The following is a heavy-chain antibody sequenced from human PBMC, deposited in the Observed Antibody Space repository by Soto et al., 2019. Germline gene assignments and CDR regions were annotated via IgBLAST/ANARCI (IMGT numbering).Heavy chain of an antibody. J-gene: IGHJ4*02. V-gene: IGHV4-30-4*02. CDR3: ARDSYNFDD. Sequence: SETLSLTCSVSGGSISSGYYYWSWIRQPPGKGLEWIGNIYYSGNTYYNPSLKSRLIISIDTSKNQFSLKLRSVTAADTAVYYCARDSYNFDDWGQGSLVTVSS. CDR1: GGSISSGYYY. CDR2: IYYSGNT. D-gene: IGHD5-18*01.